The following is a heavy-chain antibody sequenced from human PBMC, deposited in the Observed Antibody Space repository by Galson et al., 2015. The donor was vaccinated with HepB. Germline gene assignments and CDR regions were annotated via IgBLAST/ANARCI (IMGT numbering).Heavy chain of an antibody. CDR2: ISGSGGST. CDR3: ARGGGSYPPYFDS. CDR1: KLTFSSYA. Sequence: SLRLSCAASKLTFSSYAMSWVRQAPGKGLDWVSGISGSGGSTYYADSVKGRFTISRDNSRSTLYLQMNSLRADDTAVYYCARGGGSYPPYFDSWGQGTLVTVSS. V-gene: IGHV3-23*01. D-gene: IGHD1-26*01. J-gene: IGHJ4*02.